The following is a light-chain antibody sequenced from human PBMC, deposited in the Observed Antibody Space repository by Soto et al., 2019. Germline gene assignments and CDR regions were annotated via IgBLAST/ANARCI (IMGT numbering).Light chain of an antibody. CDR2: LNSDGSH. V-gene: IGLV4-69*01. J-gene: IGLJ2*01. Sequence: QPVLTQSPSASASLGASVKLTCTLSSGHSTYAIAWHQQQPEKGPRYLMKLNSDGSHTKGDGIPDRFSGSSSGAERHLTISSLQSEEEADYSCQTWGTAIHDVVFGGGTKLTVL. CDR1: SGHSTYA. CDR3: QTWGTAIHDVV.